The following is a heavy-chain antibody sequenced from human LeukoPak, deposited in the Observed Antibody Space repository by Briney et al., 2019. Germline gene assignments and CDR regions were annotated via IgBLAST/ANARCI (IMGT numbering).Heavy chain of an antibody. Sequence: AAVKVSCKASGGTFSSYAISWVRQAPGQGLEWVGGIIPIFGTANYAQKFQGRVTITTDESTSTAYMKLSSLRSEDTAVYYCARADCSGGSCSFDYWGQGTLVTVSS. CDR2: IIPIFGTA. J-gene: IGHJ4*02. CDR3: ARADCSGGSCSFDY. D-gene: IGHD2-15*01. CDR1: GGTFSSYA. V-gene: IGHV1-69*05.